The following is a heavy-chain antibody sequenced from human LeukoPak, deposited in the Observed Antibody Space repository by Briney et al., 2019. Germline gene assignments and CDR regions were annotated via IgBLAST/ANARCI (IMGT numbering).Heavy chain of an antibody. CDR3: ARGGQDTAMAETYYYGMDV. J-gene: IGHJ6*02. Sequence: SETLSLTCTVSGGSISSYYWSWIRQPPGKGLEWIGYFYYSGSTNYNPSLKSRVTISVDTSKNQFSLKLSSVTAADTAVYYCARGGQDTAMAETYYYGMDVWGQGTTVTVSS. V-gene: IGHV4-59*12. CDR2: FYYSGST. D-gene: IGHD5-18*01. CDR1: GGSISSYY.